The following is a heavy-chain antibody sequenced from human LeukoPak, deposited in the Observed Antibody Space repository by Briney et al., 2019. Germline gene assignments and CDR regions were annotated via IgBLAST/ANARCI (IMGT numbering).Heavy chain of an antibody. Sequence: GGSLRLSCAASGSTFSDPWMSWVRQAPGKGLEWVANMNQDGSAKGYVDSVKGRFTISRDNARNSLYLQMSSLRPEDTAVYYCATYTHWVAGDVWGQGTTVTVSS. J-gene: IGHJ6*02. V-gene: IGHV3-7*01. CDR2: MNQDGSAK. CDR3: ATYTHWVAGDV. CDR1: GSTFSDPW. D-gene: IGHD3-16*01.